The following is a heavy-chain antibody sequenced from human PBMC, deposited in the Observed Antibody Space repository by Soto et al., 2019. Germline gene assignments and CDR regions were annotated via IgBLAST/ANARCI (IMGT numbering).Heavy chain of an antibody. V-gene: IGHV3-30*18. CDR1: GFTFSSYG. D-gene: IGHD2-2*01. CDR3: AKDLVVVPTRYYYGMDV. J-gene: IGHJ6*02. Sequence: GGSLRLSCAASGFTFSSYGMHWVRQAPGKGLEWVAVISYDGSNKYYADSVKGRFTISRDNSKNTLYLQMNSLRAEDTAVYYCAKDLVVVPTRYYYGMDVWGQGTTVTVSS. CDR2: ISYDGSNK.